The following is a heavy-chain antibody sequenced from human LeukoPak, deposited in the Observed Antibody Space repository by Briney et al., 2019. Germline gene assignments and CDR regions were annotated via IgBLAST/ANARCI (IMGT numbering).Heavy chain of an antibody. D-gene: IGHD6-13*01. V-gene: IGHV1-18*01. CDR1: GYTFTSYG. Sequence: GASVKVSCKASGYTFTSYGISWVRQAPGQGLEWMGWISAYNGNTNYAQKLQGRVTMTTDTSTSTAYMELRSLRSDDTAVYYCARVLGRRIAAAGFNYWGQGTLVTVSS. CDR3: ARVLGRRIAAAGFNY. CDR2: ISAYNGNT. J-gene: IGHJ4*02.